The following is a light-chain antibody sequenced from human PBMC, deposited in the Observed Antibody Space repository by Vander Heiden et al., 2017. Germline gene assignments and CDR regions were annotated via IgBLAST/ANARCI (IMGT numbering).Light chain of an antibody. V-gene: IGLV1-47*01. J-gene: IGLJ3*02. Sequence: QSVVTQSPSASGTPGQRVTISCSGTNSTIGRNDVLWYQQMPGAAPTLLIYQNPQRPSGVPDRFSASKSGTTASLAISGLGAEDEADYYCETWDGSLVAWVFGGGTKLTVL. CDR2: QNP. CDR1: NSTIGRND. CDR3: ETWDGSLVAWV.